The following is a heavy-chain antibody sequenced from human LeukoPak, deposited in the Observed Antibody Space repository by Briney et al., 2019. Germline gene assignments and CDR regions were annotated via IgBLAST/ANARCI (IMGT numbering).Heavy chain of an antibody. Sequence: SSETLSLTCAVYGGSFSGYYWSWIRQRPGKGLECIGENNHSGSTNYNPSLKSRVTISVDTSKNQFSLKLSSVTAADTAVYYCARGVLGYCSSTSCVTSDYWGQGTLVTVSS. CDR3: ARGVLGYCSSTSCVTSDY. CDR1: GGSFSGYY. D-gene: IGHD2-2*01. CDR2: NNHSGST. J-gene: IGHJ4*02. V-gene: IGHV4-34*01.